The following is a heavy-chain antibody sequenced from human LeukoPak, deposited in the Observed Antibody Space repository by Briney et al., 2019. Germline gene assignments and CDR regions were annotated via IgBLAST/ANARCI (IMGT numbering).Heavy chain of an antibody. D-gene: IGHD4-17*01. J-gene: IGHJ4*02. CDR3: ARNYGDYVPGY. V-gene: IGHV3-66*01. CDR2: IYSGGST. Sequence: PGGSLRLSCAASGFTVSSNYMSWVRQAPGKGLEWVSVIYSGGSTYYADSVKGRFTISRDNSKNTLYLQMNSLRADDTAVYYCARNYGDYVPGYWGQGTLVTVSS. CDR1: GFTVSSNY.